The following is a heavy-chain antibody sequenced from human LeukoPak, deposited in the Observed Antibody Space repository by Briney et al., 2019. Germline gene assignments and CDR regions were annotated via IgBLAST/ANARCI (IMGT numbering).Heavy chain of an antibody. Sequence: SGTLSLTCAVSGGSISSSNWWSWVRQPPGKGLEWIGEIYHSGSTNYNPSLKSRVTISVDKSKNQFSLKLSSVTAADTAVYHCASLRERSYYARGFDYWGRGTLVTVSS. CDR1: GGSISSSNW. D-gene: IGHD1-26*01. J-gene: IGHJ4*02. CDR2: IYHSGST. V-gene: IGHV4-4*02. CDR3: ASLRERSYYARGFDY.